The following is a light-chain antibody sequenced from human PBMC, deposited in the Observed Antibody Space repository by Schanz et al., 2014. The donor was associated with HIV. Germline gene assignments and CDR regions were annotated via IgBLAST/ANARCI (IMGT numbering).Light chain of an antibody. CDR1: SGSVARNY. V-gene: IGLV6-57*04. CDR3: QSCPPHSHVI. Sequence: NFMLAQPHSVSESPGKTVTLSGTRSSGSVARNYVKYTQQRPGSAPINIIYEYNRRPSGVPDRYSGSIDSSSNSASLTISGLKTEDEAHYYCQSCPPHSHVIFGGGTKLTVL. J-gene: IGLJ2*01. CDR2: EYN.